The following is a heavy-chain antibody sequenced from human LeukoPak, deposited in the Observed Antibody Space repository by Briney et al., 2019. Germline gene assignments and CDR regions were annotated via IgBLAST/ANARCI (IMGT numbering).Heavy chain of an antibody. J-gene: IGHJ4*02. D-gene: IGHD4/OR15-4a*01. Sequence: GGSLRLSCAASGFTFSSYGMHWVRQAPGKGLEWVSVIYSGGSTYYADSVKGRFTISRDNSKNTLYLQMNSLRAEDTAVYYCARRAGAYSHPYDYWGQGTLVTVSS. CDR3: ARRAGAYSHPYDY. CDR1: GFTFSSYG. V-gene: IGHV3-NL1*01. CDR2: IYSGGST.